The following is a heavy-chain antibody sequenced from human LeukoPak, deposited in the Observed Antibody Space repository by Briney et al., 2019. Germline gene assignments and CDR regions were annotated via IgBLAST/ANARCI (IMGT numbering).Heavy chain of an antibody. CDR3: ARVSRGIAAAGMTYYFDY. CDR2: MNPNSGNT. Sequence: ASVKVSCKASGYTLTSYDINWVRQATGQGLEWMGWMNPNSGNTGYAQKFQGRVTMTRNTSISIAYMELSSLRSEDTAVYYCARVSRGIAAAGMTYYFDYWGQGTLVTVSS. J-gene: IGHJ4*02. CDR1: GYTLTSYD. V-gene: IGHV1-8*01. D-gene: IGHD6-13*01.